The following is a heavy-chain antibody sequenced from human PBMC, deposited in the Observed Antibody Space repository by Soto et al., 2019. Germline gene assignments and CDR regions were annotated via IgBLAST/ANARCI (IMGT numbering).Heavy chain of an antibody. J-gene: IGHJ3*02. CDR2: INHSGSA. V-gene: IGHV4-4*02. CDR3: ARVPGVVVSADDAFDI. CDR1: GGSVSSSNW. D-gene: IGHD2-21*02. Sequence: QVQLQESGPGLVKPSGTLSLTCAVSGGSVSSSNWWSWVRQSPGKGLERMGGINHSGSAHYTPSLKSRATISLDKSKNQFSLRLTSVTAADTAVYYCARVPGVVVSADDAFDIWGPGTRVIVSS.